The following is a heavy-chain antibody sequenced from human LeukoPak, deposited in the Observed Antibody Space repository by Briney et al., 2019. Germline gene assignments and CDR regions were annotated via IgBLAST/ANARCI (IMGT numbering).Heavy chain of an antibody. D-gene: IGHD2-15*01. J-gene: IGHJ4*02. CDR1: GGSISSYY. CDR2: IYYSGST. CDR3: ARSPVSCSGGSCLTALYYFDY. Sequence: SETLSLTCTVSGGSISSYYWSWIRQPPGKGLEWIGYIYYSGSTNYNPSLKSRVTISVDTSKNQFSLKLSSVTAADTAVYYCARSPVSCSGGSCLTALYYFDYWGQGTLVTVSS. V-gene: IGHV4-59*01.